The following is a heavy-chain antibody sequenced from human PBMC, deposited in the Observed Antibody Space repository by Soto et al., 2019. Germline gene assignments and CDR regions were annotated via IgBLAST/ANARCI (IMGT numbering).Heavy chain of an antibody. D-gene: IGHD3-3*01. CDR3: ARDQAPYDFWSGYYTPLDV. Sequence: ASVKVSCKAAGYTFTSYGISWGRQAPGQGLEWMGWISAYNGNTNYAQKLQGRVTMTTDTSTSTAYMELRSLRSDDTAVYYCARDQAPYDFWSGYYTPLDVWGQGTTVTVSS. V-gene: IGHV1-18*01. J-gene: IGHJ6*02. CDR2: ISAYNGNT. CDR1: GYTFTSYG.